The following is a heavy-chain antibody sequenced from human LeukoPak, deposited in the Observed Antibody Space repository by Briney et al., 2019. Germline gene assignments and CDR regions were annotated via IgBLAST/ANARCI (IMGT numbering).Heavy chain of an antibody. Sequence: ASVKVSCKASGYTFTSYGISWVRQAPGQGLEWMGWICAYNGNTNYAQKLQGRVTMTTDTSTSTAYMELRSLRSDDTDVYYCARDLRITMVRGLARFDYWGQGTLVTVSS. D-gene: IGHD3-10*01. J-gene: IGHJ4*02. CDR1: GYTFTSYG. CDR3: ARDLRITMVRGLARFDY. CDR2: ICAYNGNT. V-gene: IGHV1-18*04.